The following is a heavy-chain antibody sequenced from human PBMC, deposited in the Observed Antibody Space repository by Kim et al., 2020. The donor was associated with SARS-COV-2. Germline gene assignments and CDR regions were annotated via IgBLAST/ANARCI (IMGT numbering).Heavy chain of an antibody. CDR1: GFTVSSNY. D-gene: IGHD3-22*01. V-gene: IGHV3-53*04. J-gene: IGHJ3*02. CDR3: ARSYYYDSSGYSEKDAFDI. CDR2: IYSGGST. Sequence: GGSLRLSCAASGFTVSSNYMSWVRQAPGKGLEWVSVIYSGGSTYYADSVKGRFTISRHNSKNTLYLQMNSLRAEDTAVYYCARSYYYDSSGYSEKDAFDIWGQGTMVTVSS.